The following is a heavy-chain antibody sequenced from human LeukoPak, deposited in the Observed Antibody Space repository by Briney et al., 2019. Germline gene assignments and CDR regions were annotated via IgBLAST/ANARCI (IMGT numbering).Heavy chain of an antibody. D-gene: IGHD3-22*01. CDR2: IYYSGST. V-gene: IGHV4-39*07. CDR3: AREPYYYDSSGYLSDMDV. Sequence: PSETLSLTCTVSGGSISSSSYYWGWIRQPPGKGLEWIGSIYYSGSTYYNPSLKSRVTISVDTSKNQFSLKLSSVTAADTAVYYCAREPYYYDSSGYLSDMDVWGQGTTVTVSS. CDR1: GGSISSSSYY. J-gene: IGHJ6*02.